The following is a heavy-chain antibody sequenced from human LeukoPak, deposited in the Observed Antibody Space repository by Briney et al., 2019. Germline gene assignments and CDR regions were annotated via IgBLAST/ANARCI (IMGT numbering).Heavy chain of an antibody. CDR1: GFTFSSYS. V-gene: IGHV4-34*01. CDR2: INHSGST. Sequence: PGGSLRLSCAASGFTFSSYSMNWVRQPPGKGLEWIGEINHSGSTNYNPSLKSRVTISVDTSKNQFSLKLSSVTAADTAVYYCARGRSTRAGWFDPWGQGTLVTVSS. CDR3: ARGRSTRAGWFDP. J-gene: IGHJ5*02. D-gene: IGHD2/OR15-2a*01.